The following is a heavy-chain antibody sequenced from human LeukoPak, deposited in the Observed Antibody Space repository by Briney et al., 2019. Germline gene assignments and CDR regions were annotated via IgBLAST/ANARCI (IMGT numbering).Heavy chain of an antibody. Sequence: SETLSLTCTVSGGSISSGDYYWSWLRQPPGKGLEWIGYIYYSGSPYYNPSLKSRVTISVDTSKNQFSLKLSSVTAADTAVYYCARSSSLDVWGKGTTVTVSS. CDR1: GGSISSGDYY. V-gene: IGHV4-30-4*01. J-gene: IGHJ6*04. CDR3: ARSSSLDV. D-gene: IGHD2-2*01. CDR2: IYYSGSP.